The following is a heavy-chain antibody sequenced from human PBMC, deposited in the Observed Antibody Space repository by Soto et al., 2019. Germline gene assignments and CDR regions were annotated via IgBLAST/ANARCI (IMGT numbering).Heavy chain of an antibody. J-gene: IGHJ4*02. V-gene: IGHV3-23*01. CDR1: GFTFSSYA. CDR3: AKAGFSSGWSPSYFDY. Sequence: EVQLLESGGGLVQPGRSLRLSCAASGFTFSSYAMNWVRQAPGKGLEWVSAMSGTGGSTYYADSVKSRFTISRDNSKNTLYLQMNSLRVEDTAVCYCAKAGFSSGWSPSYFDYWGQGTLVTVSS. D-gene: IGHD6-19*01. CDR2: MSGTGGST.